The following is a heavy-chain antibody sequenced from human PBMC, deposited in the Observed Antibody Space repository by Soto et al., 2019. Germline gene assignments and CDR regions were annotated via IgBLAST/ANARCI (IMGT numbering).Heavy chain of an antibody. CDR1: GGSISSSSYY. CDR3: ARTRAVLFDP. D-gene: IGHD6-19*01. V-gene: IGHV4-39*01. CDR2: IHYSGST. J-gene: IGHJ5*02. Sequence: PSETLSLTCTVSGGSISSSSYYWGWIRQPPGKGLEWIGSIHYSGSTYYNPSLKSRVTISVDTSKNQFSLKLSSVTAADTAVYYCARTRAVLFDPWGQGTLVTVSS.